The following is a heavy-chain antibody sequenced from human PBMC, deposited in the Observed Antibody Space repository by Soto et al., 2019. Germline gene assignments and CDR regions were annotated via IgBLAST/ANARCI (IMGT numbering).Heavy chain of an antibody. CDR3: ARVGPYCGGDCYSPPP. J-gene: IGHJ5*02. Sequence: PSETLSLTCAVSGYSIRNGYYWGWIRQPPGKGLEWIGTIYHSGSTYYNPSLKSRVTISVDASENHFSLKLSSVTAADTAVYYCARVGPYCGGDCYSPPPWGQGHLVTVSS. CDR1: GYSIRNGYY. CDR2: IYHSGST. D-gene: IGHD2-21*02. V-gene: IGHV4-38-2*01.